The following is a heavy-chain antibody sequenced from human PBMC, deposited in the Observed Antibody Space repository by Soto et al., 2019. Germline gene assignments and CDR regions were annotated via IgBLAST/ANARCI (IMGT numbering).Heavy chain of an antibody. CDR1: RFTFSDYY. J-gene: IGHJ4*02. CDR3: ARAGTGYYLDY. CDR2: ISSSGSYT. D-gene: IGHD3-9*01. Sequence: QVQLVESGGGLVKPGGSLRLSCAASRFTFSDYYMNWIRQAPGKGLEWISYISSSGSYTTYADSVKGRFTISRDNAKNSIFLQIKDLRAEDTAVYYGARAGTGYYLDYWGQGTLVTVSS. V-gene: IGHV3-11*05.